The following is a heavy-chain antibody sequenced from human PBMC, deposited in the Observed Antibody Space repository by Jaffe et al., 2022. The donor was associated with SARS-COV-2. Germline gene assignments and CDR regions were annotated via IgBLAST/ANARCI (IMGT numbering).Heavy chain of an antibody. D-gene: IGHD2-2*01. CDR2: ISYDGSNK. Sequence: QVQLVESGGGVVQPGRSLRLSCAASGFTFSSYGMHWVRQAPGKGLEWVAVISYDGSNKYYADSVKGRFTISRDNSKNTLYLQMNSLRAEDTAVYYCAKDGGYCSSTSCYWGGYYYGMDVWGQGTTVTVSS. V-gene: IGHV3-30*18. J-gene: IGHJ6*02. CDR1: GFTFSSYG. CDR3: AKDGGYCSSTSCYWGGYYYGMDV.